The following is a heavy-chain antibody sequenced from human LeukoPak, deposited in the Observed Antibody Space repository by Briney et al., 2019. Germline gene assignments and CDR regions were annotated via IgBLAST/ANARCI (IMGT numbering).Heavy chain of an antibody. CDR2: IKEDGSDK. CDR3: AREATLASY. D-gene: IGHD3-3*02. Sequence: GGSLRLSCAASGFTFSSYWMSWVRQTPGKGLEWVANIKEDGSDKYYVDSVKGRFTISRDNARSSLYLQMNTLRAEDTAVYYCAREATLASYWGQGTLVTVSS. V-gene: IGHV3-7*01. CDR1: GFTFSSYW. J-gene: IGHJ4*02.